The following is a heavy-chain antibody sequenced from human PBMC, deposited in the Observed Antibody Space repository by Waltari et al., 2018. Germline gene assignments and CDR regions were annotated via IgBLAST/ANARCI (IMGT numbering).Heavy chain of an antibody. Sequence: QVQLVQSGAEVKKPGASVKVSCKASGYTFTGYYMHWVRQAPGQGLEWMGWINPNSGGTNYAQKFQGRVTMTRDTSISTAYMELSRLRSDDTAVYYCARTVGSSGYYYYGMDVWGQGTTVTVSS. D-gene: IGHD6-6*01. CDR3: ARTVGSSGYYYYGMDV. CDR2: INPNSGGT. J-gene: IGHJ6*02. CDR1: GYTFTGYY. V-gene: IGHV1-2*02.